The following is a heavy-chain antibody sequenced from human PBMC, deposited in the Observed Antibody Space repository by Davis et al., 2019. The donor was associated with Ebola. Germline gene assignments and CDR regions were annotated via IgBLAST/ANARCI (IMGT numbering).Heavy chain of an antibody. CDR2: IKSKTDGGTT. Sequence: GGSLRLSCAASGFTFSNAWMSWVRQAPGKGLEWVGRIKSKTDGGTTDYAAPVKGRFTISRDDSKNTLYLQMNSLKTEDTAVYYCTTNIVVVPDVGVGRYYYYGMDVWGQGTTVTVSS. D-gene: IGHD2-2*01. CDR1: GFTFSNAW. CDR3: TTNIVVVPDVGVGRYYYYGMDV. V-gene: IGHV3-15*01. J-gene: IGHJ6*02.